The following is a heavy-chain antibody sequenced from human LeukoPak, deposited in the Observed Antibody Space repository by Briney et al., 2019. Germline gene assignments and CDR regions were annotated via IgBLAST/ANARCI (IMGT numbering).Heavy chain of an antibody. CDR1: GGSIGSSSSY. D-gene: IGHD6-13*01. CDR3: ARTTEAHSWRTRYYDYYMDV. Sequence: PSETLSLTCTVSGGSIGSSSSYWGWIRQPPGKGLEWIGSIYYSGSTNYNPSLKSRVTISVDTSKNQFSLKLSSVTAADTAVYYCARTTEAHSWRTRYYDYYMDVWGKGTTVTVSS. CDR2: IYYSGST. J-gene: IGHJ6*03. V-gene: IGHV4-39*07.